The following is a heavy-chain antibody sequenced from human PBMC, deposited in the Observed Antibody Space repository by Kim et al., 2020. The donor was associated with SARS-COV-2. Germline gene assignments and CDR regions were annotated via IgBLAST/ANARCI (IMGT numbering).Heavy chain of an antibody. J-gene: IGHJ4*02. CDR3: ARDNGAAAGIWLY. Sequence: GGSLRLSCAASGFTFSSYSMNWVRQAPGKGLEWVSSISSSSSYIYYADSVKGRFTISRDNAKNSLYLQMNSLRAEDTAVYYCARDNGAAAGIWLYWGQGTLVPVSS. CDR2: ISSSSSYI. CDR1: GFTFSSYS. V-gene: IGHV3-21*01. D-gene: IGHD6-13*01.